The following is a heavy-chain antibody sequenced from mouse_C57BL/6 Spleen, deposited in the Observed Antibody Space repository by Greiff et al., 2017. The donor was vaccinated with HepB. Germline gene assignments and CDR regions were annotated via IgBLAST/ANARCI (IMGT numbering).Heavy chain of an antibody. V-gene: IGHV1-59*01. CDR1: GYTFTSYW. Sequence: QVQLQQPGAELVRPGTSVKLSCKASGYTFTSYWMHWVKQRPGQGLEWIGVVDPSDSYTNYTQKFKGKATLTVDTSSSTAYMQLSSLTSEDSAVYYCARGTGRGYFDYWGQGTTLTVSS. CDR3: ARGTGRGYFDY. CDR2: VDPSDSYT. D-gene: IGHD3-3*01. J-gene: IGHJ2*01.